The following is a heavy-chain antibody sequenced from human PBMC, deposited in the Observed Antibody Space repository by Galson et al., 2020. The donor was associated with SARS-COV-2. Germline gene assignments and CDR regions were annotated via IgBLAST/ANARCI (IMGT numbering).Heavy chain of an antibody. V-gene: IGHV3-11*01. J-gene: IGHJ4*02. Sequence: NSGGSLRLSCAASGFTFSDYYMSWIRQAPGKGLEWVSYISSSGSTIYYADSVKGRFTISRDNAKNSLYLQMNSLRAEDTAVYYCARLDFWSGYYIDDWGQGTLVTVSS. CDR2: ISSSGSTI. D-gene: IGHD3-3*01. CDR3: ARLDFWSGYYIDD. CDR1: GFTFSDYY.